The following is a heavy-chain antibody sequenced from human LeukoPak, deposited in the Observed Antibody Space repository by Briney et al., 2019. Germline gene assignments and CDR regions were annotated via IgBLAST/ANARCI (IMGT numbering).Heavy chain of an antibody. CDR1: GGSISTYY. J-gene: IGHJ4*02. CDR2: IYYSGSS. V-gene: IGHV4-59*01. Sequence: SETLSLTCTVSGGSISTYYWSWIRQPPGKGLEWIGYIYYSGSSNYNPSLKSRVTISVDTSKSQFSLNLSSVTAADTAVYYCARDAYYYDSSGYSTVDYWGQGTLVTVSS. CDR3: ARDAYYYDSSGYSTVDY. D-gene: IGHD3-22*01.